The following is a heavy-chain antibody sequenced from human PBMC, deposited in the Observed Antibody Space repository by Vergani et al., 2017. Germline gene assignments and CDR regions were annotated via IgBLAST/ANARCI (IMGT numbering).Heavy chain of an antibody. Sequence: QLQLQESGPGLVKPSETLSLTCTVSGGSISSSSYYWGWIRQPPGKGLEWIGSIYYSGSTYYNPSLKSRVTISVDTSKNQFSLKLSSVTAADTAVYYCARDPVVARQLDYWGQGTLVTVSS. CDR2: IYYSGST. V-gene: IGHV4-39*07. J-gene: IGHJ4*02. CDR1: GGSISSSSYY. CDR3: ARDPVVARQLDY. D-gene: IGHD2-21*01.